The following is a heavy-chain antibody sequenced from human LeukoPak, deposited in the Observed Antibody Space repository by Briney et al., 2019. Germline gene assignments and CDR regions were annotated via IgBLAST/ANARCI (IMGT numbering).Heavy chain of an antibody. Sequence: GGSLRLSCAASGFIFSDYGMHWVRQAPGKVLEWVTMVRNDGGDKYYADSVRGRFTISRDNSKNTLYLQMNSLRPEDTAVYYCAKHYYGSGSQKYYFDYWGQGTLVTVSS. V-gene: IGHV3-30*02. CDR2: VRNDGGDK. J-gene: IGHJ4*02. D-gene: IGHD3-10*01. CDR3: AKHYYGSGSQKYYFDY. CDR1: GFIFSDYG.